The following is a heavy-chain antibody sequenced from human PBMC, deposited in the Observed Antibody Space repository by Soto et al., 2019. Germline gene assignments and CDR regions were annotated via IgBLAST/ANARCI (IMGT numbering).Heavy chain of an antibody. D-gene: IGHD1-1*01. J-gene: IGHJ5*02. CDR3: ARAGLDNGWFDP. CDR2: IYHSGRT. CDR1: GGSISSSNW. Sequence: QVQLQESGPGLVKPSGTLSLTCAVSGGSISSSNWWRWVRQPPGKGLEWFGEIYHSGRTNYNPFLKRPVTISVDKSTNQFSLKLSSVTAADTAVYYCARAGLDNGWFDPWGQGTLVTVSS. V-gene: IGHV4-4*02.